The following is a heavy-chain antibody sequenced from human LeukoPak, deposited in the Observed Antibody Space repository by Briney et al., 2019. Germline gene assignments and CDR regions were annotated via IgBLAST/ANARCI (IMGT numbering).Heavy chain of an antibody. Sequence: SETLSLTCTVSGGSISSYYWSWIRQPAGKGLEWIGRIYTSGSTNYNPSLKSRVTMSVDTSKNQFSLKPSSVTAADTAVYYCARDNAHYDFWSRGTAFDIWGQGTMVTVSS. V-gene: IGHV4-4*07. CDR1: GGSISSYY. CDR3: ARDNAHYDFWSRGTAFDI. J-gene: IGHJ3*02. D-gene: IGHD3-3*01. CDR2: IYTSGST.